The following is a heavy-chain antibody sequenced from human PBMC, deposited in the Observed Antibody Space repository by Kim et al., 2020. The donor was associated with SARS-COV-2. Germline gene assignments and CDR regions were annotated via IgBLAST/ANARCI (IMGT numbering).Heavy chain of an antibody. Sequence: GGSLRLSCAASGFTFSSYAMHWVRQAPGKGLEWVAVISYDGSNKYYADSVKGRFTISRDNSKNTLYLQMNSLRAEDTAVYYCARGAFDWPLDYWGQGTLVTVSS. D-gene: IGHD3-9*01. J-gene: IGHJ4*02. CDR2: ISYDGSNK. CDR3: ARGAFDWPLDY. CDR1: GFTFSSYA. V-gene: IGHV3-30*04.